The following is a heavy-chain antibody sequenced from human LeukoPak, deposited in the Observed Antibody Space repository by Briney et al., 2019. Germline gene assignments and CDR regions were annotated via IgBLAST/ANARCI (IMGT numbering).Heavy chain of an antibody. Sequence: GRSLRLSCAASGFTFSSYAMHWVRQAPGKGLEWVAVISYDGSNKYYADSVKGRFTISRDNSKNTLYLQMNSLRAEDTAVYYRARDLLLDYWGQGTLVTVSS. V-gene: IGHV3-30-3*01. CDR1: GFTFSSYA. CDR3: ARDLLLDY. J-gene: IGHJ4*02. CDR2: ISYDGSNK.